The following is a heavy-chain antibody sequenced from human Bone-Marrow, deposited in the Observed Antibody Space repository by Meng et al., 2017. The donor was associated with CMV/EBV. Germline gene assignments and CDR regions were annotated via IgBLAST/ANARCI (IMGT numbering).Heavy chain of an antibody. D-gene: IGHD2-2*01. CDR2: IYYSGST. CDR3: ARDSRVLGMDV. V-gene: IGHV4-59*01. Sequence: SETLSLTCTVSGGSTSSYYWSWIRQPPGKGLEWIGYIYYSGSTNYNPSLMSRVTMSVDTSKNQFSLNLSSVTAADTAVYYCARDSRVLGMDVWGQGSTVTVSS. CDR1: GGSTSSYY. J-gene: IGHJ6*02.